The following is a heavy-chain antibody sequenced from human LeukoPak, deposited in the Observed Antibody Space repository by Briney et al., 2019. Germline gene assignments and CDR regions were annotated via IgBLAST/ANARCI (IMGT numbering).Heavy chain of an antibody. CDR3: ARDKMSNYYDSSGYPGASYYYYYYGMDV. Sequence: ASVKVSFKASGYTFTSYGISWVRQAPGQGLEWMGWISAYNGNTNYAQKLQGRVTMTTDTSTSTAYMELRSLRSDDTAVYYCARDKMSNYYDSSGYPGASYYYYYYGMDVWGQGTTVTVSS. CDR2: ISAYNGNT. CDR1: GYTFTSYG. J-gene: IGHJ6*02. V-gene: IGHV1-18*01. D-gene: IGHD3-22*01.